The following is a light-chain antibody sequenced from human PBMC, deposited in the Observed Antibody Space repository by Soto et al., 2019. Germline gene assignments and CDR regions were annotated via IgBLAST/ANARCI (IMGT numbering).Light chain of an antibody. V-gene: IGKV3-20*01. CDR2: GAS. Sequence: EIVLTQSPGTLPLSPGERATLSCRASQSVSSSNFAWYQQKPGQAPRLLIYGASGRATGIPDRFRGSGSGTDFTLTIRRVEPEDVGIYYCMQGTHWPPTFGQGTRVEL. CDR3: MQGTHWPPT. J-gene: IGKJ1*01. CDR1: QSVSSSN.